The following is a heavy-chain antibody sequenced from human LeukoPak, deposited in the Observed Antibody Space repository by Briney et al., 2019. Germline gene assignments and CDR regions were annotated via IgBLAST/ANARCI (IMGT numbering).Heavy chain of an antibody. D-gene: IGHD5-18*01. Sequence: GGSLRLSCAASGFTFSNYWMSWVRQAPGKGLEWAANIKQDGSEKYYVDSVKGRFTISRDNAQNSLYLQMNSLRAEDTAVYYCARDRWGYSYGGDWGQGTLVTVSS. J-gene: IGHJ4*02. CDR1: GFTFSNYW. CDR2: IKQDGSEK. V-gene: IGHV3-7*01. CDR3: ARDRWGYSYGGD.